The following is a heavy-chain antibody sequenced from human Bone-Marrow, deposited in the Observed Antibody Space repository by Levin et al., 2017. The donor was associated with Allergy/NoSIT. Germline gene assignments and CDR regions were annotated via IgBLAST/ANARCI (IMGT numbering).Heavy chain of an antibody. V-gene: IGHV4-61*01. J-gene: IGHJ6*02. CDR1: GDSVTTHSYY. CDR2: INYSGST. Sequence: SETLSLTCSVSGDSVTTHSYYWNWIRQPPGKGLEWIGYINYSGSTIYNPSLKSRVTISLDTSRNQFSLNLTSVSAADTALYYCARDIIGYKFPNHYYYGLDVWGQGTTVTVSS. D-gene: IGHD5-24*01. CDR3: ARDIIGYKFPNHYYYGLDV.